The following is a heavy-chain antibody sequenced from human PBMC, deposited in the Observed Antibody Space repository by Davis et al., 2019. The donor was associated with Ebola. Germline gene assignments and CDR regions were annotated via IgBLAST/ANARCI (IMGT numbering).Heavy chain of an antibody. Sequence: PGGSLRLSCAASGFTFSSYGMHWVRQAPGKGLEWVAVISYDGSNKYYADSVKGRFTISRDNSKNTLYLQMNSLRAEDTAVYYCAKETAYIALALPGAFDIWGQGTMVTVSS. V-gene: IGHV3-30*18. D-gene: IGHD6-6*01. CDR2: ISYDGSNK. J-gene: IGHJ3*02. CDR3: AKETAYIALALPGAFDI. CDR1: GFTFSSYG.